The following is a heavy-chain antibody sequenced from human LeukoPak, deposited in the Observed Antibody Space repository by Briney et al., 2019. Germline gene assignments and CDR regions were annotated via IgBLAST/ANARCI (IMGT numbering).Heavy chain of an antibody. J-gene: IGHJ3*02. CDR3: ARAFIAAAGYTHAFDI. V-gene: IGHV3-7*01. Sequence: PGGSLRLSCAASGFTFSSYWMSWVRQAPGKGLEWVANIKQDVSEKYYVDSVKGRFTISRDNAKNSLYLQMNSLRAEDTAVYYCARAFIAAAGYTHAFDIWGQGTMVTVSS. CDR1: GFTFSSYW. CDR2: IKQDVSEK. D-gene: IGHD6-13*01.